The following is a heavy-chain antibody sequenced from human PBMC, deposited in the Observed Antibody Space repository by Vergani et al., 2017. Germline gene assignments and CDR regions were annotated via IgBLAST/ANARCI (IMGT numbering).Heavy chain of an antibody. Sequence: QVQLVQSGAEVKKPGASLKVSCKASGYTFTDYFMHWVRQAPGQGLEWMGSINSNSGGTNYAQKFQGRVTMTRDTSISTAYMELSNLRSDDTAVYYCARVGTRSNRDCFDYWGQGTLVTVSS. CDR1: GYTFTDYF. CDR3: ARVGTRSNRDCFDY. V-gene: IGHV1-2*02. D-gene: IGHD1-14*01. J-gene: IGHJ4*02. CDR2: INSNSGGT.